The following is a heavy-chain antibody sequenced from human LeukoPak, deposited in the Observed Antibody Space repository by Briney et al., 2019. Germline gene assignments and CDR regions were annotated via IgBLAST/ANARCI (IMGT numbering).Heavy chain of an antibody. CDR2: IYPVDSDT. J-gene: IGHJ4*02. D-gene: IGHD1-26*01. Sequence: GESLKISCRASGYNFPNYWIVWVRQMPTKGLELIGIIYPVDSDTRYSPSFQGQVTISADKSISTAYLQWSSLKASHTAMYYCARHTTPVYVGGVDIWGQGTLVTVSS. V-gene: IGHV5-51*01. CDR1: GYNFPNYW. CDR3: ARHTTPVYVGGVDI.